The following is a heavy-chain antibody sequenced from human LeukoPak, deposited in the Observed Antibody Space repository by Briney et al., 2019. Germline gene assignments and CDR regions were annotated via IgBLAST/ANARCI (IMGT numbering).Heavy chain of an antibody. CDR3: ARVGRLSRGEDIVVVPARGDWFDP. CDR2: IIPIFGTA. V-gene: IGHV1-69*05. Sequence: GSSVKVSCKASGGTFSSYAISWVRQAPGQGLEWMGGIIPIFGTANYAQKFQGRVTMTRDTSTSTVYMELSSLRSEDTAVYYCARVGRLSRGEDIVVVPARGDWFDPWGQGTLVTVSS. J-gene: IGHJ5*02. D-gene: IGHD2-2*01. CDR1: GGTFSSYA.